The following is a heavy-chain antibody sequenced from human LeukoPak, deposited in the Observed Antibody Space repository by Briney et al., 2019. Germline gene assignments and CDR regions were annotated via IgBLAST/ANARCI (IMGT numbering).Heavy chain of an antibody. D-gene: IGHD3-22*01. V-gene: IGHV1-69*06. CDR3: ARAGYYYDSSGYQSKYNWFDP. J-gene: IGHJ5*02. CDR1: GGTFSSYA. CDR2: IIPIFGTA. Sequence: ASVKVSCKASGGTFSSYAISWVRQAPGQGREWMGGIIPIFGTANYAQKFQGRVTITADKSTSTAYMELSSLRSEDTAVYYCARAGYYYDSSGYQSKYNWFDPWGQGTLVTVSS.